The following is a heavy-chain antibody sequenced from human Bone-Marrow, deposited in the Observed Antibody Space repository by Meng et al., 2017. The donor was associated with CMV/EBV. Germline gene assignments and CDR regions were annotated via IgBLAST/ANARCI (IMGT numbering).Heavy chain of an antibody. CDR2: MNPNSGNT. CDR1: GYTFTSYD. D-gene: IGHD5-24*01. J-gene: IGHJ6*02. CDR3: ARGNSAKYYYGMDV. Sequence: ASVKVSCKASGYTFTSYDINWVRQATGQGLEWMGRMNPNSGNTGYAQKFQGRVTMTRNTSISTAYMELSSLRSGDTAVYYCARGNSAKYYYGMDVWGQGTTVTVSS. V-gene: IGHV1-8*01.